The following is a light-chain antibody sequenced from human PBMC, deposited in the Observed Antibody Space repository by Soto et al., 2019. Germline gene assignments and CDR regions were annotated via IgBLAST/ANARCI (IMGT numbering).Light chain of an antibody. CDR2: AAS. CDR3: LQHNEFWWT. CDR1: QGIGDA. J-gene: IGKJ1*01. Sequence: DIQMSHSPSSLSASVGDRVAITCRASQGIGDALGWYQQKPGKAPKRLIYAASTLQSGVPSRFSGSGSGTEFTLTISSLQPDDFATYYCLQHNEFWWTFGQGTKVDI. V-gene: IGKV1-17*01.